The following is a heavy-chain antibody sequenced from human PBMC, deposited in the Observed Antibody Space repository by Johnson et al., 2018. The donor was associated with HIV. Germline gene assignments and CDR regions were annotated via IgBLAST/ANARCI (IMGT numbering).Heavy chain of an antibody. Sequence: QVQLVESGGGLVQPGGSLRLSCAASGFTVSSNYMNWVRQAPGQGLEWVAVISYDGRDAYYADSVKGRFTSSRDNSKNTLYLQMNSLRPEDSAVYYCATLWFGEVSVYDAFDVWGQGTMVTVSS. CDR2: ISYDGRDA. CDR1: GFTVSSNY. J-gene: IGHJ3*01. CDR3: ATLWFGEVSVYDAFDV. D-gene: IGHD3-10*01. V-gene: IGHV3-30*03.